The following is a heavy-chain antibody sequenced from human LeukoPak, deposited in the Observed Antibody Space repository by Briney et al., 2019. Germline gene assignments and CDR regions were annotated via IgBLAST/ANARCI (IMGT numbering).Heavy chain of an antibody. CDR3: AREYDSSWPS. J-gene: IGHJ5*02. D-gene: IGHD3-22*01. CDR2: ISDNSGRT. V-gene: IGHV3-23*01. Sequence: GGSLRLSSAASGFSFRTYAMCWVRQAPGKGLEWVSAISDNSGRTYYADSVKGRFTISRDNSKNTLFVQMNSLRAEDTAVYYCAREYDSSWPSWGQGTLVTVSS. CDR1: GFSFRTYA.